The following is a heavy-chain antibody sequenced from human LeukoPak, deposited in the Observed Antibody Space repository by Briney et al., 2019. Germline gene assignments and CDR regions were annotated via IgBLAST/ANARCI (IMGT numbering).Heavy chain of an antibody. D-gene: IGHD4-17*01. Sequence: ASVKVSCKASGGTFSSYAISWVRQAPGQGLEWMGGIIPIFGTANYAQKFQGRVTITTDESTSTAYMELSSLRSEDTAVYYCAVGRATVTRVYYYYYYMDVWGKGTTVTVSS. CDR1: GGTFSSYA. J-gene: IGHJ6*03. CDR3: AVGRATVTRVYYYYYYMDV. V-gene: IGHV1-69*05. CDR2: IIPIFGTA.